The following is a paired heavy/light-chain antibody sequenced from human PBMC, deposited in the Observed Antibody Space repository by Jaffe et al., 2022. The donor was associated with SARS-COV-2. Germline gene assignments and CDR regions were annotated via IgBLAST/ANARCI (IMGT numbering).Light chain of an antibody. Sequence: QSVLTQPPSASGTPGQRVTISCSGSSSNIGSNTVNWYQQLPGTAPKLLIYTNNQRPSGVPDRVSGSKSGTSASLAISGLQSEDEAEYYCAAWDDSLNGWLFGGGTKLTVL. CDR1: SSNIGSNT. CDR3: AAWDDSLNGWL. CDR2: TNN. V-gene: IGLV1-44*01. J-gene: IGLJ2*01.
Heavy chain of an antibody. CDR2: TSSDGNER. V-gene: IGHV3-30*14. CDR3: ARKLVI. D-gene: IGHD6-13*01. Sequence: QVQLVESGGGVVPPGGSLRLSCAASGFTLSSYAMHWVRQAPGKGLEWVAGVAGTSSDGNERYYADSVKGRFTISRDNSKNTLYLQMNSLRPDDAAVYYCARKLVIWGRGTLVTVSS. CDR1: GFTLSSYA. J-gene: IGHJ4*02.